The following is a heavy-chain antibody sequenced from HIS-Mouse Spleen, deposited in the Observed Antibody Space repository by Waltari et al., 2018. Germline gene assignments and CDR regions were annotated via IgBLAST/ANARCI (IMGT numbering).Heavy chain of an antibody. CDR2: IYYSGGT. J-gene: IGHJ2*01. D-gene: IGHD6-13*01. CDR1: GGSIRSSSYY. V-gene: IGHV4-39*07. Sequence: QLQLQESGPGLVKPSETLSLTCTVSGGSIRSSSYYWGWIRQPPGKGLEWIGSIYYSGGTDYNPSLKSRVTISVDTSKNQCSLKLSSVTAADTAVYYCAREIPYSSSWYDWYFDLWGQGTLVTVSS. CDR3: AREIPYSSSWYDWYFDL.